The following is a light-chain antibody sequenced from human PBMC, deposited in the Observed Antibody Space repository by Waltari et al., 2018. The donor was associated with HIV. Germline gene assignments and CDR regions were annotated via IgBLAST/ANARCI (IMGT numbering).Light chain of an antibody. CDR1: SSDVGTYYNY. Sequence: QSALTQPASVSGSPGQSITISCTGTSSDVGTYYNYVSWYQHHPGKAPKLIIYQASNRPSGVSNRFSGSKSGNTASLSISGVQTEDEADYYCTSYTSNSAYVVFGGGTKLTVL. J-gene: IGLJ2*01. CDR2: QAS. V-gene: IGLV2-14*01. CDR3: TSYTSNSAYVV.